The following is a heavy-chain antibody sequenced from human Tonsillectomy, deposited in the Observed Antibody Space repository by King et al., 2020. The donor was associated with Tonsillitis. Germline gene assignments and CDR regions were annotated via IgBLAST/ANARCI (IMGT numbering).Heavy chain of an antibody. D-gene: IGHD3-22*01. CDR3: ARGSYYDSSAYHWNFDL. J-gene: IGHJ2*01. CDR1: GGTFSSYA. CDR2: IIPIFCSP. V-gene: IGHV1-69*01. Sequence: QLVQSGAEVKKPGSSVKVSCKASGGTFSSYAFTWVRQAPGQGLEWMGGIIPIFCSPNYSQKFQRRVKITSDEFTSTVYMELSSLRSEDTAVYYCARGSYYDSSAYHWNFDLWGRGTLVTVSS.